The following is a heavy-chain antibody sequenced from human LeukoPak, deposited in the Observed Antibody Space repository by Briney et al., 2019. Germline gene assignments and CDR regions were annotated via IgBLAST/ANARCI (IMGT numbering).Heavy chain of an antibody. CDR1: GFTFSSFS. J-gene: IGHJ4*02. D-gene: IGHD3-22*01. CDR2: ISSSSGSI. Sequence: SGGSLRLSCAASGFTFSSFSMNWVRQAPGKGLEWVSPISSSSGSIYYADSLKGRFTISRDNARNSLYLQMDSLRAEDTAVYYCARGRRSSGSHFDYWGQGTLVTVSS. V-gene: IGHV3-21*01. CDR3: ARGRRSSGSHFDY.